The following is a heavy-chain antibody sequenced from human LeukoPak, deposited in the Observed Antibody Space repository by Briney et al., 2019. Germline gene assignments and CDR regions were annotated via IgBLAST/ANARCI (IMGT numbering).Heavy chain of an antibody. Sequence: ASVKVSCKASGYTFTSYYMHWVRQAPGQGLEWMGIINPSGGSTSYAQKFQGRVTMTRDMSTSTVYMELSSLRSEDTAVYYCARDRVGYSYGYDMDVWGKGTTVTVSS. V-gene: IGHV1-46*01. CDR1: GYTFTSYY. CDR2: INPSGGST. CDR3: ARDRVGYSYGYDMDV. D-gene: IGHD5-18*01. J-gene: IGHJ6*03.